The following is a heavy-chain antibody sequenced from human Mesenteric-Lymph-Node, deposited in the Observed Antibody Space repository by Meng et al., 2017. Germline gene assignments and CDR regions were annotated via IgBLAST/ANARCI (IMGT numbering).Heavy chain of an antibody. CDR3: ARVGWRQWSFDL. CDR2: IYYRGST. J-gene: IGHJ2*01. CDR1: GGSISRGDYY. D-gene: IGHD5-18*01. V-gene: IGHV4-30-4*01. Sequence: HVQLQESGHGRVKPSQTLSLTCTVSGGSISRGDYYWSWIRQPPGKGLEWIGYIYYRGSTHYNPSLKSRVTISVDTSKNQFSLKVSSVTAADTAVYYCARVGWRQWSFDLWGRGTLVTVSS.